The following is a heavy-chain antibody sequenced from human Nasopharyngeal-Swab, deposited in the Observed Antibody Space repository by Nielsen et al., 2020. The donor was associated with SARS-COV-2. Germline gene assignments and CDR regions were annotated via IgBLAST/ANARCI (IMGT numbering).Heavy chain of an antibody. CDR3: AREGIVVVVGSGLDY. V-gene: IGHV3-30*03. D-gene: IGHD2-15*01. Sequence: GGSLRLSCAASGFTFSSYGMHWVRQAPGKGLEWVAVISYDGSNKYYADSVKGRFTISRDNSKNTLYLQMNSLRAEDTAVYYCAREGIVVVVGSGLDYWGQGTLVTVSS. CDR2: ISYDGSNK. CDR1: GFTFSSYG. J-gene: IGHJ4*02.